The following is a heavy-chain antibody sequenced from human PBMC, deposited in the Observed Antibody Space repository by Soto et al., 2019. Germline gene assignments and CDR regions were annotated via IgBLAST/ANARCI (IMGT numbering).Heavy chain of an antibody. CDR3: ARSPSREPTDY. J-gene: IGHJ4*02. Sequence: ESGGGVVQPGRSLRLSCAASGFTFSSYGMHWVRQAPGKGLEWVAVIWYDGSNKYYADSVKGRFTISRDNSKNTLYLQMNSLRAEDTAVYYCARSPSREPTDYWGQGTLVTVSS. D-gene: IGHD1-1*01. CDR1: GFTFSSYG. V-gene: IGHV3-33*01. CDR2: IWYDGSNK.